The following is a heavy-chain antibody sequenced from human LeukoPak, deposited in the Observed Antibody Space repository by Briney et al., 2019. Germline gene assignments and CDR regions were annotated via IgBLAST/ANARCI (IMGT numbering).Heavy chain of an antibody. V-gene: IGHV4-38-2*01. Sequence: SETLSLTCDVSGHSISSNYYWGWIRQSPEKGLEWIGSIYHRGSTYYSPSFESRVTISVDTSKNQLSLNLSSVTATDTAKYYCARHLFYYYYYMDVGGKGTTVTVSS. J-gene: IGHJ6*03. CDR2: IYHRGST. CDR3: ARHLFYYYYYMDV. CDR1: GHSISSNYY.